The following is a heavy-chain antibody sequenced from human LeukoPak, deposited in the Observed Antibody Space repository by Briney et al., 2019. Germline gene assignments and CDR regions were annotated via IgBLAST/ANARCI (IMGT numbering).Heavy chain of an antibody. Sequence: GASVKLSCKASGDTFRQYSISWVRQAPGKGLEWMGWVSPSHTTRVYAQEFQGRVTMTADTNTNTVSMELRSLRSDDTAVYFCARDYILPLETDNGDGFAIWGQGTVVTVSS. CDR1: GDTFRQYS. D-gene: IGHD3-3*02. V-gene: IGHV1-18*01. J-gene: IGHJ3*02. CDR2: VSPSHTTR. CDR3: ARDYILPLETDNGDGFAI.